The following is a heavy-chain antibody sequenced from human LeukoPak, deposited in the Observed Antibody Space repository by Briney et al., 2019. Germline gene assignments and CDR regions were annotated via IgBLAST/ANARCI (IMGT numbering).Heavy chain of an antibody. CDR2: IYYSGST. V-gene: IGHV4-39*07. Sequence: SETLSLTCTVSGGSISSSSYYWGWIRQPPGKGLEWIGSIYYSGSTYYNPSLKSRVTISVDTSKNQFSLKLSSVTAADTAVYYCARVATAAGPSAPSYYYYYGMDAWGQGTTVTVSS. J-gene: IGHJ6*02. D-gene: IGHD6-13*01. CDR3: ARVATAAGPSAPSYYYYYGMDA. CDR1: GGSISSSSYY.